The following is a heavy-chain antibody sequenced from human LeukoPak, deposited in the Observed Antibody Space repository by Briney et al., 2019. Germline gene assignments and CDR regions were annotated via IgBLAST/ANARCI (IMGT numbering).Heavy chain of an antibody. CDR1: GFTFSSYA. J-gene: IGHJ4*02. CDR2: ISGSGGST. D-gene: IGHD1-26*01. CDR3: AKVLVGATSLAPKRGYFDY. V-gene: IGHV3-23*01. Sequence: PGGSLGLSCAASGFTFSSYAMSWVRQAPGKGLEWVSTISGSGGSTYYADSVKGRFTLSRDKSKNTLYLQMNSLRAEDTAIYYCAKVLVGATSLAPKRGYFDYWGQGTLVTVSS.